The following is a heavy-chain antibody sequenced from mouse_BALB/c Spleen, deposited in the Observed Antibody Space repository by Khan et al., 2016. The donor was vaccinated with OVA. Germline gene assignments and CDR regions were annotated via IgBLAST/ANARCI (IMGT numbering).Heavy chain of an antibody. D-gene: IGHD2-10*01. CDR2: ILPGTGNT. Sequence: QVQLQQSGAELMKPGASVKISCTATGYAFRSYWIEWVKQRPGHGLEWVGEILPGTGNTNYNEKFEGKATFTADPSSNTAYLQLSSLTSEDSAVYYGARPYYEDYWGQGTTLTVSS. CDR1: GYAFRSYW. V-gene: IGHV1-9*01. CDR3: ARPYYEDY. J-gene: IGHJ2*01.